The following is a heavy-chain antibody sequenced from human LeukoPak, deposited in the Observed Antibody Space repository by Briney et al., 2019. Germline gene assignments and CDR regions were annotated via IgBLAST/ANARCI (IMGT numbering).Heavy chain of an antibody. CDR1: GFTFSSYS. CDR3: ARDGSSWYHHGPLDY. Sequence: GGSLRLSCAASGFTFSSYSMNWVRQAPGKGLEWVSYISSSSSTIYYADSVKGRFTISRDNAKNSLYLQMNSLRAEDTAVYYCARDGSSWYHHGPLDYWGQGTLVTVSS. D-gene: IGHD6-13*01. J-gene: IGHJ4*02. V-gene: IGHV3-48*04. CDR2: ISSSSSTI.